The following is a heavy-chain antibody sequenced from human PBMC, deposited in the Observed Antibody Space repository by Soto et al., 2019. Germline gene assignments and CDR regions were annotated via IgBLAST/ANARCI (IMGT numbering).Heavy chain of an antibody. CDR3: VRGPDYSNFGYFDS. D-gene: IGHD4-4*01. V-gene: IGHV1-8*01. J-gene: IGHJ4*02. CDR1: GYTFTSYD. CDR2: MDPNSGNT. Sequence: ASVKVSCKASGYTFTSYDINWVRQATGQGLEWMGWMDPNSGNTGYAQKFQGRVTMTRNTSISTAYMELSSLRADDTAVYYCVRGPDYSNFGYFDSWGQGILVTVSS.